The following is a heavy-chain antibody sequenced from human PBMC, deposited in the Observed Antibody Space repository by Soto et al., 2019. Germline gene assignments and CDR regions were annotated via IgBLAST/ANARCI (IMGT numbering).Heavy chain of an antibody. D-gene: IGHD3-3*01. V-gene: IGHV1-69*13. CDR1: GGTFSSYA. Sequence: ASVKVSCKASGGTFSSYAISWVRQAPGQGLEWMGGIIPIFGTANYAQKFQGRVTITADESTSTAYMELSSLRSEDTAVYYCARSALGFWSGYYSGWFDPWGQGTLVTVSS. CDR2: IIPIFGTA. CDR3: ARSALGFWSGYYSGWFDP. J-gene: IGHJ5*02.